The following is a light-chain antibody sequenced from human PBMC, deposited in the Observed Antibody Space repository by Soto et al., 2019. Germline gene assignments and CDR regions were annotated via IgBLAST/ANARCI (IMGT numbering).Light chain of an antibody. J-gene: IGKJ1*01. Sequence: DIVMTQSPLSLPVTPGEPASISCRSSQSLLHSNGYKYLDWYLQKPGQSPQLLIYLGFNRASGVPDRFSGSGSGTDFTLKISRVEAEDVGVYYCMQALQAPWTFGLGTKVDIK. CDR1: QSLLHSNGYKY. V-gene: IGKV2-28*01. CDR3: MQALQAPWT. CDR2: LGF.